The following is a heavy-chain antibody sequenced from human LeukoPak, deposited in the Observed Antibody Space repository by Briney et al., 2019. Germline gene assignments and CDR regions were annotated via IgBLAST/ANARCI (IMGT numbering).Heavy chain of an antibody. CDR2: INHSGST. CDR1: GGSFSGYY. J-gene: IGHJ5*02. V-gene: IGHV4-34*01. Sequence: PSETLSLTCAVYGGSFSGYYWSWIRQPPGKGLEWIGEINHSGSTNYNPSLKSRVTISVETSKNQFSLKLSSVTAADTAVYYCARLYYDSSGYYGGWFDPWGQGTLVTVSS. CDR3: ARLYYDSSGYYGGWFDP. D-gene: IGHD3-22*01.